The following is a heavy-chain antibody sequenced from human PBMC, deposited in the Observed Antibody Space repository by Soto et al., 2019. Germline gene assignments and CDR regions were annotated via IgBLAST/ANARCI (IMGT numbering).Heavy chain of an antibody. CDR1: GFIFSKYV. CDR2: ISYDGNSK. J-gene: IGHJ4*02. CDR3: ARSYCGDDCALEH. Sequence: LRLSFAASGFIFSKYVMHWVRQAPGKWLEWVAVISYDGNSKHYADSVKGRFTISRDNSKSTLYVQMNSLRAEDTAVYYCARSYCGDDCALEHWGQGTLVTVSS. V-gene: IGHV3-30-3*01. D-gene: IGHD2-21*02.